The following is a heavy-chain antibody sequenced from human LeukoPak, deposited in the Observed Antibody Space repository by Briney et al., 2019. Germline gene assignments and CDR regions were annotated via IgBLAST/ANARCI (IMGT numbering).Heavy chain of an antibody. D-gene: IGHD7-27*01. CDR3: AKDGNWASVS. Sequence: GGSLRLFCVGSGFTFSVHWVRQVPGKGLEWLTFIRHDGTDQHYADSVRGRFTISRDNSKNTVYLQMNSLRPEDTALYYCAKDGNWASVSWGQGNQVSVSS. J-gene: IGHJ5*02. CDR1: GFTFS. CDR2: IRHDGTDQ. V-gene: IGHV3-30*02.